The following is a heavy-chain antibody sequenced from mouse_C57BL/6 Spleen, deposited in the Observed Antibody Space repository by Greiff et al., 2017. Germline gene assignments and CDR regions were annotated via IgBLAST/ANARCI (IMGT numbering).Heavy chain of an antibody. V-gene: IGHV1-52*01. CDR3: AREGYSNPVDY. CDR1: GYTFTSYW. Sequence: QVQLQQPGAELVRPGSSVKLSCKASGYTFTSYWMHWVKQRPIQGLEWIGNIDPSDSETHYNQKFKDKATLTVDKSSSTAYMQLSSLTSEDSAVYYCAREGYSNPVDYWGQGTTLTVSS. D-gene: IGHD2-5*01. CDR2: IDPSDSET. J-gene: IGHJ2*01.